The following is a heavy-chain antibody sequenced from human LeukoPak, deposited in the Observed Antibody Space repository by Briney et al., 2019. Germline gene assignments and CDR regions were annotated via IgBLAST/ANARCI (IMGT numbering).Heavy chain of an antibody. CDR2: MNPNSGNT. CDR3: ARGARKRDDYGGFFDF. V-gene: IGHV1-8*03. J-gene: IGHJ4*02. Sequence: APVKVSCKASGYTFTSYDINWVRQATGQGLEWMGWMNPNSGNTGYAQKFQGRVTITRNTSISTAYMELSSLRSEDTAVYYCARGARKRDDYGGFFDFWGQGTLVTVSS. CDR1: GYTFTSYD. D-gene: IGHD4-23*01.